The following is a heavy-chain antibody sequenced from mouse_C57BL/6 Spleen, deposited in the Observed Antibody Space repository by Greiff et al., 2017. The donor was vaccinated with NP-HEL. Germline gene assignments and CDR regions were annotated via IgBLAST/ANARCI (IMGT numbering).Heavy chain of an antibody. CDR2: IYPRDGST. Sequence: QVQLQQSDAELVKPGASVKISCKVSGYTFTDHTIHWMKQRPEQGLEWIGYIYPRDGSTKYNEKFKGKATLTAAKSSSTAYMQLNSLTSEDSAVYFCARDRIYYDYDGSFMDYWGQGTSVTVSS. V-gene: IGHV1-78*01. CDR3: ARDRIYYDYDGSFMDY. D-gene: IGHD2-4*01. J-gene: IGHJ4*01. CDR1: GYTFTDHT.